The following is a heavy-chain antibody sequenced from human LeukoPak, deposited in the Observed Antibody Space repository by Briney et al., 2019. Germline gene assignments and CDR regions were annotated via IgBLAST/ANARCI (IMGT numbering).Heavy chain of an antibody. J-gene: IGHJ4*02. CDR3: AKVGVTIFGVVIIEYYFDC. D-gene: IGHD3-3*01. CDR2: ISGSGGST. CDR1: GFTFSSYA. V-gene: IGHV3-23*01. Sequence: GGSLRLSCAASGFTFSSYAMSWVRQAPGKGLEWVSAISGSGGSTYYADSVKGRFTISRDNSKNTLYLQMNSLRAEDTAVYYCAKVGVTIFGVVIIEYYFDCWGQGTLVTVSS.